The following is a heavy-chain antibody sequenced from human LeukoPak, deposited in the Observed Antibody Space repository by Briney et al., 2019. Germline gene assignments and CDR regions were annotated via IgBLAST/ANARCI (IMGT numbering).Heavy chain of an antibody. CDR1: GYTFTGDY. D-gene: IGHD5-18*01. V-gene: IGHV1-2*02. CDR3: ARQGVDTAMVLYYFDY. CDR2: INPNSGGT. J-gene: IGHJ4*02. Sequence: ASVKVSCTASGYTFTGDYMHWVRQAPGQGLEWMGGINPNSGGTNYAQKFQGRVTMTRDTSISTAYMELSRLRSDDTAVYYCARQGVDTAMVLYYFDYWGQGTLVTVSS.